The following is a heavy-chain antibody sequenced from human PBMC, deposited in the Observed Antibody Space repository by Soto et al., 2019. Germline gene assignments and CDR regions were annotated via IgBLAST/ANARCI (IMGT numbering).Heavy chain of an antibody. Sequence: GGSLRLSCAASGFTFCSYAMSWVGQAPGKGLDWVSAISGSGGSTYYADSVKGRFTISRDNSKNTLYLQMNSLRAEDTAVYYCAKDFSRGGELSVSSFAFDIWGQGTMVTVSS. CDR1: GFTFCSYA. V-gene: IGHV3-23*01. CDR2: ISGSGGST. CDR3: AKDFSRGGELSVSSFAFDI. J-gene: IGHJ3*02. D-gene: IGHD3-10*01.